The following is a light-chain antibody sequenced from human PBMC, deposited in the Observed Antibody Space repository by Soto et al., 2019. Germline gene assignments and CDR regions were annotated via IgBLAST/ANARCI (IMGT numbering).Light chain of an antibody. CDR2: EVS. V-gene: IGLV2-14*01. CDR1: SSDVGSSNY. Sequence: QSALTQPASVSGSPGQSITISCTGTSSDVGSSNYVSWYQQHPGKAPKLIIYEVSNRPSGVSNHFSGSKSGNTASLTISGLQAEDEADYYCTSFTSSSPADVFGTGTKLTVL. CDR3: TSFTSSSPADV. J-gene: IGLJ1*01.